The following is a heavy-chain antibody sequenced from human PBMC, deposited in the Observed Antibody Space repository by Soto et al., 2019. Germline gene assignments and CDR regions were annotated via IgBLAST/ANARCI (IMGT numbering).Heavy chain of an antibody. CDR3: ARDFPRLLPHLTSGYFQH. CDR1: GFTFSAYG. V-gene: IGHV3-21*02. Sequence: EVQLVESGGGLVKPGGSLRLSCAASGFTFSAYGLNWVRQAPGKGLEGIAYISSSSSYMYYADSVKGRFTVSRDNAQKSLYLEMNSLREDDTAVYYCARDFPRLLPHLTSGYFQHWGQGTLVTVSS. CDR2: ISSSSSYM. J-gene: IGHJ1*01.